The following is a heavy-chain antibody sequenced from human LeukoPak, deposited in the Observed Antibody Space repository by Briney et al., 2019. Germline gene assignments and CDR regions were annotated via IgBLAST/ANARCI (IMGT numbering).Heavy chain of an antibody. CDR2: VSYDGNNK. J-gene: IGHJ5*02. CDR3: ARNPARSFGELHLSGWFAP. Sequence: GGSLRLSCAASGFSFSTYALDWVRQAPGKGLEWVAVVSYDGNNKFYAGSVKGRFNISRDNSKDTLYLQMSSLRGEDTAVYYCARNPARSFGELHLSGWFAPWGQRTLVTVSS. D-gene: IGHD1-26*01. CDR1: GFSFSTYA. V-gene: IGHV3-30*03.